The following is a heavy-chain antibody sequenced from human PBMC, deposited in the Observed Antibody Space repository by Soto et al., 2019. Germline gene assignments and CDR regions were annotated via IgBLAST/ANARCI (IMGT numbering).Heavy chain of an antibody. Sequence: PSETLSLTCTVSGGSISGYYWSWIRQPPGKGLEWIGYMYNNGSTVYNPSFKSRVTISVDTSKNQFSLKLNSVTAADTAFYYCASDLWGYCGTDCYPLDVWGQGTTVTVSS. CDR1: GGSISGYY. J-gene: IGHJ6*02. CDR2: MYNNGST. V-gene: IGHV4-59*01. D-gene: IGHD2-21*02. CDR3: ASDLWGYCGTDCYPLDV.